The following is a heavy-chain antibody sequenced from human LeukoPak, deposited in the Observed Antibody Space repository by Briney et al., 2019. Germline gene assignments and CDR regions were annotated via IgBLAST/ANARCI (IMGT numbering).Heavy chain of an antibody. CDR1: GGTFSSYA. CDR2: IIPIFGTA. J-gene: IGHJ3*02. V-gene: IGHV1-69*05. Sequence: GASVKVSCKASGGTFSSYAISWVRQAPGQGLEWMGGIIPIFGTANYAQKFQGRVTITTDESTSTAYMELSSLRSEDTAVYYCARNTHYYYDSSGYDAFDIWGQGTMVTVSS. CDR3: ARNTHYYYDSSGYDAFDI. D-gene: IGHD3-22*01.